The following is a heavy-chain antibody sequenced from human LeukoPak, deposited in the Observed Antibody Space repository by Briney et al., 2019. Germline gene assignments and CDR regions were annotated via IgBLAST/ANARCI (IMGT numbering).Heavy chain of an antibody. V-gene: IGHV3-53*04. CDR1: GFTVSSNY. CDR3: ARDFGFYDGSGYYPSV. D-gene: IGHD3-22*01. Sequence: GGSLRLSCAASGFTVSSNYMSWVRQAPGKGLEWVSVIYSGGSTYYADSVKGRFTISRHNSKNTLYLQMNSLRAEDTAVYYCARDFGFYDGSGYYPSVWGQGTLVTVSS. CDR2: IYSGGST. J-gene: IGHJ4*02.